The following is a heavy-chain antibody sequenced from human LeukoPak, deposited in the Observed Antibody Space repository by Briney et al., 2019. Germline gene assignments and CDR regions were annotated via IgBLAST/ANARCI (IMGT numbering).Heavy chain of an antibody. Sequence: ASVKVSCKASGYTFTSYAMHWVRQAPGQGLEWMGIIIPSGGSTIYAQKFRGRVTMTRDTSTSTVYMDLSSLRPEDTAVYYCARDIRSGWYYFDYWGQGTLVTVSS. J-gene: IGHJ4*02. D-gene: IGHD6-19*01. CDR2: IIPSGGST. CDR1: GYTFTSYA. CDR3: ARDIRSGWYYFDY. V-gene: IGHV1-46*01.